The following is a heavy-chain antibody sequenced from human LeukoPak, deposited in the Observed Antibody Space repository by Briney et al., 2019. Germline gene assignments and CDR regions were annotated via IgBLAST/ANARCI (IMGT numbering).Heavy chain of an antibody. CDR3: QKDLRGVRAVKLDDAFDL. J-gene: IGHJ3*01. D-gene: IGHD3-3*01. V-gene: IGHV3-9*01. CDR1: GFTFDDYA. CDR2: INWNSGSI. Sequence: GGSLRLSCAASGFTFDDYAMHWVRHAPGKGLEGASGINWNSGSIVYADAVERGFIISRDNAKNSLYRHMNSLRADDTALFYCQKDLRGVRAVKLDDAFDLWGQGTMVTVSS.